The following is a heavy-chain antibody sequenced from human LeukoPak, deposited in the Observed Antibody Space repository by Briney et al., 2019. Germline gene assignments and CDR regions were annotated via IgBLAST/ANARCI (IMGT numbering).Heavy chain of an antibody. CDR2: ISSSSSYI. J-gene: IGHJ6*02. Sequence: GGSLRLSCAASGFTFSSYSMNWVRQAPGKGLEWVSSISSSSSYIYYADSVKGRFTISRDNAKTSLYLQMNSLRAEDTAVYYCARAGYCSGGSCYSEGSYHYYYYGMDVWGQGTTVTVSS. CDR1: GFTFSSYS. D-gene: IGHD2-15*01. CDR3: ARAGYCSGGSCYSEGSYHYYYYGMDV. V-gene: IGHV3-21*01.